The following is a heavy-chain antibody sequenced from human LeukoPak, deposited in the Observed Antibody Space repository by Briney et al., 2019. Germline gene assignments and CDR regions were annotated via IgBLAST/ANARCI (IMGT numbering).Heavy chain of an antibody. CDR1: GVTFSNFA. CDR2: IIPIFGTA. J-gene: IGHJ6*03. V-gene: IGHV1-69*06. Sequence: SVKVSCKASGVTFSNFAISWVRQAPGQGLEWMGGIIPIFGTANYAQKFQGRVTITADKSTSTAYMELSSLRSEDTAVYYCARAVEDIVVVPAAWGNYYYYYMDVWGKGTTVTVSS. D-gene: IGHD2-2*01. CDR3: ARAVEDIVVVPAAWGNYYYYYMDV.